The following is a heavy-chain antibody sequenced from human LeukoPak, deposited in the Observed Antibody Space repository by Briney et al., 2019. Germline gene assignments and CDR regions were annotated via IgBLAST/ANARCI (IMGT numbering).Heavy chain of an antibody. CDR3: ARALPHRRLMDTTMEQHWFDP. J-gene: IGHJ5*02. D-gene: IGHD5-18*01. Sequence: ASVKVSCKSTGGTLNSSAFNWVRQAPGQGLEWMGLINPSGGSTRYAQKFQGRVTMTRDMSTSTVYMELSSLRSEDTAVYYCARALPHRRLMDTTMEQHWFDPWGKGTLVTVSS. V-gene: IGHV1-46*02. CDR2: INPSGGST. CDR1: GGTLNSSA.